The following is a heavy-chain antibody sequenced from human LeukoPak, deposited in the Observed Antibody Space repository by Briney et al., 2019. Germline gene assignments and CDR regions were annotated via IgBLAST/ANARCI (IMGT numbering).Heavy chain of an antibody. CDR1: GFTFDDYA. Sequence: GRSLRLSCAASGFTFDDYAMHRVRQAPGKGLEWVSGISWNSGSIGYADSVKGRFTISRDNAKNSLYLQMNSLRAEDMALYYCAKDTGSAYDSSGYYSATGAFDIWGQGTMVTVSS. D-gene: IGHD3-22*01. J-gene: IGHJ3*02. CDR3: AKDTGSAYDSSGYYSATGAFDI. CDR2: ISWNSGSI. V-gene: IGHV3-9*03.